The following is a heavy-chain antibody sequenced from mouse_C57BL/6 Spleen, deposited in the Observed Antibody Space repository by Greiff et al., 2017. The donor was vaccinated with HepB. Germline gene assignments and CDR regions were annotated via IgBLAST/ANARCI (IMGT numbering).Heavy chain of an antibody. CDR3: ARGTTVPLDY. D-gene: IGHD1-1*01. J-gene: IGHJ2*01. CDR1: GYAFSSSW. Sequence: LEESGPELVKPGASVKISCKASGYAFSSSWMNWVKQRPGKGLEWIGRIYPGDGDTNYNGKFKGKATLTADKSSSTAYMQLSSLTSEDSAVYFCARGTTVPLDYWGQGTTLTVSS. CDR2: IYPGDGDT. V-gene: IGHV1-82*01.